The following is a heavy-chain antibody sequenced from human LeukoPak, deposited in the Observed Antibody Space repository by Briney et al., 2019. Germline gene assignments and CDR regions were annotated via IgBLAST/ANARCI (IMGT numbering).Heavy chain of an antibody. Sequence: SETLSLTCTVSDYSFSSAYYWGWTRQPPGKGLEWIGEINHSGSTNYNPSLKSRVTISVDTSKNQFSLKLSSVTAADTAVYYCARERQCGGDCSTAGGGFDPWGQGTLVTVSS. V-gene: IGHV4-38-2*02. CDR2: INHSGST. J-gene: IGHJ5*02. CDR1: DYSFSSAYY. CDR3: ARERQCGGDCSTAGGGFDP. D-gene: IGHD2-21*01.